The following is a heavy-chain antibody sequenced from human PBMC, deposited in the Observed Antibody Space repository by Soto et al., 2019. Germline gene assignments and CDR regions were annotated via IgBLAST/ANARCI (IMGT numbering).Heavy chain of an antibody. CDR2: INPNSGGT. CDR3: ARSLWLGESFDY. CDR1: GYTFTGYY. D-gene: IGHD3-10*01. V-gene: IGHV1-2*02. Sequence: SVKVSCKASGYTFTGYYMHWVRQAPGQGLEWMGWINPNSGGTNYAQKFQGRVTMTRDTSISTAYMELSRLRSDDTAVYYCARSLWLGESFDYWGQGTLVTVSS. J-gene: IGHJ4*02.